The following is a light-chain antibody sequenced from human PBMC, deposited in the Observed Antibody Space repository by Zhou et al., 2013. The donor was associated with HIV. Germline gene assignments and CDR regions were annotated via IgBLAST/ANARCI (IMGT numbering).Light chain of an antibody. CDR2: GAS. CDR3: QQYNHWPPLT. V-gene: IGKV3D-15*01. J-gene: IGKJ4*01. CDR1: ENLISQY. Sequence: ELVLVQSPATLSLSPGERATLSCRGNENLISQYLAWYQQKPGQAPRLLIHGASSRAAGIPDRFSGRGSGTEFTLTISSLQSEDFAVYYCQQYNHWPPLTFGGGTKVEIK.